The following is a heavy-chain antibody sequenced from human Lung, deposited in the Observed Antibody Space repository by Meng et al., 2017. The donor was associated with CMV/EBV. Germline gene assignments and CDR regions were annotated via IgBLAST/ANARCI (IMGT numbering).Heavy chain of an antibody. Sequence: GGSLRLSXAASGFTFSSYAMSWVRQALGKGLEWVSTISGRGGSTYYADSVKGRFTISRDNSKNTLYLQMNSLRAEDTAVYYCAIDFWSGYYLSDFDYWGQGTLVTVSS. V-gene: IGHV3-23*01. CDR3: AIDFWSGYYLSDFDY. J-gene: IGHJ4*02. CDR2: ISGRGGST. D-gene: IGHD3-3*01. CDR1: GFTFSSYA.